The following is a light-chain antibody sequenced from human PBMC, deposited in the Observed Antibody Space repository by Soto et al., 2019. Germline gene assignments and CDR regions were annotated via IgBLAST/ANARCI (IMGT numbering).Light chain of an antibody. J-gene: IGLJ1*01. CDR3: CSYAGSSTYV. Sequence: QSALTQPPSASGSPGQSVTISCTGTSSDVGAYIHVSWYQQHPGKVPKLMIYEFSKRPSGVPDRFSGSKSGNTASLTVSGLQAEDEADYYCCSYAGSSTYVFGTGTKVTVL. V-gene: IGLV2-8*01. CDR2: EFS. CDR1: SSDVGAYIH.